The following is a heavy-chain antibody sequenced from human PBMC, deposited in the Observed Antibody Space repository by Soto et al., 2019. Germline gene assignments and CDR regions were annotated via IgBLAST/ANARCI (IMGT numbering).Heavy chain of an antibody. CDR2: IGVGGDT. D-gene: IGHD1-1*01. CDR3: ARAVEVDPIDY. Sequence: EVQLVESGGGLVQPGGSLRLSCAGSGFTFSNYDMSWFRQTTGKRLEWVSTIGVGGDTYYADSVKGRFTVFRENAKNSLYLQMNSLRVGDTAVYYCARAVEVDPIDYWGQGTVVTVSS. J-gene: IGHJ4*02. CDR1: GFTFSNYD. V-gene: IGHV3-13*01.